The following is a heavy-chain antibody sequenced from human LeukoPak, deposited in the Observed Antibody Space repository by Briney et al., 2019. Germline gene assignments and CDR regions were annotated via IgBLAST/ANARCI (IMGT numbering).Heavy chain of an antibody. Sequence: EASVKVSCKASGGTFSSYAISWVRQAPGQGLEWMGGIIPIFGTANYAQKFQGRVTITADKSTSTAYMELSSLRSEDTAVYYCARGRFGYGDYSSYYYYGMDVWGKGTTVTGSS. D-gene: IGHD4-17*01. CDR2: IIPIFGTA. J-gene: IGHJ6*04. CDR1: GGTFSSYA. CDR3: ARGRFGYGDYSSYYYYGMDV. V-gene: IGHV1-69*06.